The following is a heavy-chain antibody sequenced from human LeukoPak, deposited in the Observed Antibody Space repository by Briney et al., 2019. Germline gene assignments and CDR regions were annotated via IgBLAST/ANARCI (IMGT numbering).Heavy chain of an antibody. V-gene: IGHV3-11*04. CDR3: ARDFISGYAHSDY. CDR2: ISSSGSTI. Sequence: GGSLRLSCAASGFTFSDYYMNWIRQAPGKGLEWVSYISSSGSTIYYADSVKGRFTISRDNSKNTLYLQMNSLRAEDTAVYYCARDFISGYAHSDYWGQGTLVTVSS. J-gene: IGHJ4*02. CDR1: GFTFSDYY. D-gene: IGHD5-12*01.